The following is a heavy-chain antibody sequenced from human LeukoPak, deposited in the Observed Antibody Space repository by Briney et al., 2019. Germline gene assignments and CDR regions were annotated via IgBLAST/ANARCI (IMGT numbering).Heavy chain of an antibody. D-gene: IGHD5-12*01. Sequence: PSETLSLTCTVSGGSISSYYWSWIRQPPGKGLEWIGYIYNSGSTNYNPSLKSRVTISVDTSKNQFSLKLSSVTAADTAVYYCARALGGFDRLFDFWGQGTLVTVSS. CDR1: GGSISSYY. V-gene: IGHV4-59*01. CDR2: IYNSGST. J-gene: IGHJ4*02. CDR3: ARALGGFDRLFDF.